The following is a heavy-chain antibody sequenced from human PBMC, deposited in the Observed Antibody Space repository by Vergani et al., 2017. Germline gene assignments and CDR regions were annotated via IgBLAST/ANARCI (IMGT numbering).Heavy chain of an antibody. V-gene: IGHV4-59*01. Sequence: QVQLQESGPGLVKPSETLSLTCTVPGGSISSYYWSWIRQPPGKGLEWSGYIYYSGSTNYNTRLKSRVTISVDTSKNQFSLKLSSVTAAYTAVYYCARVKGYLEWLPDAFDIWGQGTMVTVSS. CDR2: IYYSGST. CDR3: ARVKGYLEWLPDAFDI. D-gene: IGHD3-3*01. CDR1: GGSISSYY. J-gene: IGHJ3*02.